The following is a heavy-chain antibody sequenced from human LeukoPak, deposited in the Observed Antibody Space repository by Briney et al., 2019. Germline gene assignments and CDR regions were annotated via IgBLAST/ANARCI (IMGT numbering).Heavy chain of an antibody. CDR1: GDSISTSSYY. J-gene: IGHJ4*02. V-gene: IGHV4-39*07. CDR3: ARVNREMATITP. CDR2: IYYTGST. D-gene: IGHD5-24*01. Sequence: SETLSLTCTVSGDSISTSSYYWGWIRQPPGKRLEWIGSIYYTGSTYYNPSLKSRVTISVDTSKNQFSLKLSSVTAADTAVYYCARVNREMATITPWGQGTLVTVSS.